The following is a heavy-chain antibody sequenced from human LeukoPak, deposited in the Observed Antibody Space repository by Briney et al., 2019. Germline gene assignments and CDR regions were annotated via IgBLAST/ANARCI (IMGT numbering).Heavy chain of an antibody. J-gene: IGHJ1*01. CDR2: ISGRSSHI. CDR1: GFSFSDYD. D-gene: IGHD3-16*01. V-gene: IGHV3-21*01. CDR3: GRAFPPLRTSSAGDL. Sequence: KAGGSLRLSCSASGFSFSDYDMNWARQAPGKGLEWVSAISGRSSHIYYGESVKGRFTISRDNAKDSLYLQMDSLGVEDTAVYYCGRAFPPLRTSSAGDLWGQGTLVIVSS.